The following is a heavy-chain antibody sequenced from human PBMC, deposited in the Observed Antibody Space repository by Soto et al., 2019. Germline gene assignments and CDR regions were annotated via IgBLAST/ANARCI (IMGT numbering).Heavy chain of an antibody. Sequence: QVQLVQSGAEVKKPGASVKVSCKASGDSFSSYYMHWVRQAPGQGLRWMGIINPSDDSTTYAQNFQGRLTMTRDTSTRTVYMELSSLRSEDTAAYYCARGDHYESRGYNNAFDVWGQGTMVTVSS. CDR1: GDSFSSYY. J-gene: IGHJ3*01. D-gene: IGHD1-1*01. CDR3: ARGDHYESRGYNNAFDV. V-gene: IGHV1-46*01. CDR2: INPSDDST.